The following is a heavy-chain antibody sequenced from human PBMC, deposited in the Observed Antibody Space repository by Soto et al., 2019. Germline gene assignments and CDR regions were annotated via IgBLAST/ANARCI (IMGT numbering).Heavy chain of an antibody. CDR2: INHSGST. CDR1: GGSFSGYY. D-gene: IGHD3-10*01. V-gene: IGHV4-34*01. Sequence: SETLSLTCAVYGGSFSGYYWSWIRQPPGKGLEWIGEINHSGSTNYNPSLKSRVTISVDTSKNQFSLKLSSVTAADTAVYYCARVGPPTMVRGVIRFDPWGQGTLVTVSS. CDR3: ARVGPPTMVRGVIRFDP. J-gene: IGHJ5*02.